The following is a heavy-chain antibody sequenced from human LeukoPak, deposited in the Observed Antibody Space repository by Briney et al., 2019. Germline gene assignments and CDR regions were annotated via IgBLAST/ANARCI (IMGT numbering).Heavy chain of an antibody. J-gene: IGHJ4*02. CDR3: ARRNFFDY. CDR2: VGVSGGNT. Sequence: GGSLRLSCAASGFTFSTHTMSWVRQAPGKGLEWVSAVGVSGGNTYYADSVKGRFTISRDNSNNTLYLQMNSLRAEDTALYYCARRNFFDYWGQGTLVTVSS. CDR1: GFTFSTHT. V-gene: IGHV3-23*01.